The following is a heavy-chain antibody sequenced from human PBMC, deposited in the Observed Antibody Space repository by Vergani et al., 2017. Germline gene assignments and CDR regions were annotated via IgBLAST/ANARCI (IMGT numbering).Heavy chain of an antibody. V-gene: IGHV3-33*01. CDR1: GSTFSSYG. CDR2: IWYDGRNK. D-gene: IGHD5-18*01. CDR3: ARCPSGTAMAADSYYMDD. J-gene: IGHJ6*03. Sequence: QVQLVESGGGVVQPGRSLRLSCAASGSTFSSYGMHWVRQAPGKGLEWVAVIWYDGRNKYYADSVKGRFTISRDNSKNTLYLQMNSLRAEDTAVYYCARCPSGTAMAADSYYMDDWGKGTTVTVSS.